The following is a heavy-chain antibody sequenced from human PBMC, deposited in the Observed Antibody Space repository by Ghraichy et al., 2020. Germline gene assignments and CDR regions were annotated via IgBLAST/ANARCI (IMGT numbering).Heavy chain of an antibody. Sequence: GGSLRLSCVGSGFPFSGYSMNWVRQSPGKGLEWVAYITSSSRTRSYADSVKGRFTISRDNVQNSLYLQMNSLRDEDTAVYYCARGSKVVRFFYYDGMDVWGQGTTVTVSS. CDR2: ITSSSRTR. CDR3: ARGSKVVRFFYYDGMDV. CDR1: GFPFSGYS. D-gene: IGHD4-23*01. J-gene: IGHJ6*02. V-gene: IGHV3-48*02.